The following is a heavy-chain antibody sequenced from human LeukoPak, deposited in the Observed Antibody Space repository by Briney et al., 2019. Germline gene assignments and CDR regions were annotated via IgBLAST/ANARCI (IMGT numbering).Heavy chain of an antibody. V-gene: IGHV3-23*01. CDR1: GFTFSSYA. CDR2: ISGSGGST. J-gene: IGHJ4*02. D-gene: IGHD6-13*01. Sequence: PGGSLRLSCAASGFTFSSYAMSWVRQAPGKGLEWVSAISGSGGSTYYADSVKGRFTISRDNSKNTPYLQMNSLRAEDTAVYYCASYSSSWYMFFDYWGQGTLVTVSS. CDR3: ASYSSSWYMFFDY.